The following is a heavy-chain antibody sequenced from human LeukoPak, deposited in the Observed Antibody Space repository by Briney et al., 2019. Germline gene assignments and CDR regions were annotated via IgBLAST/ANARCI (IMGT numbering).Heavy chain of an antibody. V-gene: IGHV4-31*03. Sequence: SQTLSLTCTVSGGSLSNSGPYWTWIRQHPGKDLEWIGYIYYTGTTYYNPSLKSRLTISIDTSKNQFSLKLTSVTAADTAVYYCARDFWSGYGYFDSWGQGTLVTVSS. CDR1: GGSLSNSGPY. CDR3: ARDFWSGYGYFDS. D-gene: IGHD3-3*01. CDR2: IYYTGTT. J-gene: IGHJ4*02.